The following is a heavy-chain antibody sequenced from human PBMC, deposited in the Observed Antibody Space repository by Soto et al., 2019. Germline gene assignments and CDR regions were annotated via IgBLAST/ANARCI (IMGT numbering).Heavy chain of an antibody. CDR1: GYTFSSYG. J-gene: IGHJ6*02. CDR3: ARARIFYYLMDV. Sequence: ASVKVSCKASGYTFSSYGMHWLRQAPGQRLEWMGWINTGNGITKYSQNFQGRVSITRDTPATTVYMELSSPRSEDTAVYYCARARIFYYLMDVWGQGTMVTVSS. V-gene: IGHV1-3*04. CDR2: INTGNGIT. D-gene: IGHD2-15*01.